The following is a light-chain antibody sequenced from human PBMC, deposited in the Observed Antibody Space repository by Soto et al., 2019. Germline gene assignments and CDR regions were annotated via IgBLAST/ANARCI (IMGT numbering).Light chain of an antibody. CDR1: QSINNY. V-gene: IGKV1-39*01. CDR2: PAT. Sequence: DIQMTQSPSPLSASLGDRVTITCRTSQSINNYLNWYQQEEGKAPKLLIYPATRLQSGFASRFSGSGSETEFTLTICILQPGDCATYHCQHSYNSPYTFSLGTKLEIK. CDR3: QHSYNSPYT. J-gene: IGKJ2*01.